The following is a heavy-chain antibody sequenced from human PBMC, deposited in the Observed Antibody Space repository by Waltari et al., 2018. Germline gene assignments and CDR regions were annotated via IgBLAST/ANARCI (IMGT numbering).Heavy chain of an antibody. Sequence: QVQLQESGPGLVKPSETLSLTCTVSGGSISSYYWSWIRQPPGKGLEWIGYSYYSGSTNSNPSLKSRVTISVDTSKNPCSLTLSSVTAADTSVYYCARDTEGDAFDIWGQGTMVTVSS. J-gene: IGHJ3*02. CDR1: GGSISSYY. V-gene: IGHV4-59*01. CDR2: SYYSGST. CDR3: ARDTEGDAFDI.